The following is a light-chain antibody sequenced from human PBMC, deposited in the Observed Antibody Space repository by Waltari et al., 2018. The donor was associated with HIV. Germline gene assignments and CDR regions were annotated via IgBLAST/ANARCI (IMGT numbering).Light chain of an antibody. J-gene: IGLJ2*01. CDR3: QSADSSGTYRHVV. CDR2: KDS. Sequence: SYELTQSPSVSVSPGQTARITCSGDALPKQYAYWYQQKPGQAPVLVIYKDSERPSGIAERFSGSSSGTTVTLTISGVQAEDEADYYCQSADSSGTYRHVVFGGGTKLTVL. V-gene: IGLV3-25*03. CDR1: ALPKQY.